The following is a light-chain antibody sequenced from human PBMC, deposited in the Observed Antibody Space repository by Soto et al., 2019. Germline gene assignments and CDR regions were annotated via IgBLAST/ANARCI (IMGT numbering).Light chain of an antibody. CDR3: TSYTKSNPWV. J-gene: IGLJ2*01. CDR1: SNDIGFYNY. CDR2: DVS. V-gene: IGLV2-14*01. Sequence: QSALTQPASVSGSPGQSITISCTGTSNDIGFYNYVSWYQQHPGKVPELLIYDVSNRPSGVSNRFSGSKSGNTASLTISGLQAEDEADYYCTSYTKSNPWVFGGGTKLTVL.